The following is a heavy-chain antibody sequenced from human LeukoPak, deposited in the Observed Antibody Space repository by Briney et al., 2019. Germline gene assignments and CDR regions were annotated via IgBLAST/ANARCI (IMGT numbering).Heavy chain of an antibody. CDR3: ASHRYGSSFAFDI. CDR2: IWYDGSNK. Sequence: PGRSLRLSCAASGFTFSNYGMHWVRQAPGKGLEWVAVIWYDGSNKYYADSVKGRFTISRDNSKNTLYLQMNSLRAEDTAVYYCASHRYGSSFAFDIWGQGTMVTVSS. V-gene: IGHV3-33*01. CDR1: GFTFSNYG. J-gene: IGHJ3*02. D-gene: IGHD6-6*01.